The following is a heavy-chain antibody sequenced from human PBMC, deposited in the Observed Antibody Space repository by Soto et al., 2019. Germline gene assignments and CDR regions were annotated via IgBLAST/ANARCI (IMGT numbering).Heavy chain of an antibody. D-gene: IGHD2-2*01. Sequence: QVQLVQSGAEVKKPGSSVKVSCQASGGTFSSYAISWVRQAPGQGLEWMGGIIPISGTANYAQKFQSRVTITADASTSTAYMELSSLRSEDTAVYYCARAQGSSTSLEIYYYYYYGMDVWGQGTTVTVSS. CDR1: GGTFSSYA. CDR3: ARAQGSSTSLEIYYYYYYGMDV. CDR2: IIPISGTA. J-gene: IGHJ6*02. V-gene: IGHV1-69*01.